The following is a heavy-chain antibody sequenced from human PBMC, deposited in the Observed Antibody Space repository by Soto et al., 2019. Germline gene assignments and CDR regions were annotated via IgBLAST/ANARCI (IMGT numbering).Heavy chain of an antibody. D-gene: IGHD6-13*01. Sequence: QVQLVQSGAEVKKPGASVKVSCKASGYTFTSYDINWVRQATGQGLEWMGWMNPNSGNTGYAQKFQGRVTMTRNTSISRAYMGLSSLRSEDTAVYYCARARSSSSLNWFDPWGQGTLVTVSS. CDR1: GYTFTSYD. CDR2: MNPNSGNT. CDR3: ARARSSSSLNWFDP. J-gene: IGHJ5*02. V-gene: IGHV1-8*01.